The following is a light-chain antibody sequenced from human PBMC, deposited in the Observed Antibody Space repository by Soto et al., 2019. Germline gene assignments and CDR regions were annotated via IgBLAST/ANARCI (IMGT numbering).Light chain of an antibody. Sequence: QSVLTQTPSASGTPGQRVTISCSGSTSSIGNNFVYWYQHLPGTAPKLLIYSNDQRPSGVPDRFSGSRSGTSASLAISGLRSEDEADYYCAAWDDRLGALFGGGTKVTVL. J-gene: IGLJ3*02. CDR2: SND. V-gene: IGLV1-47*02. CDR1: TSSIGNNF. CDR3: AAWDDRLGAL.